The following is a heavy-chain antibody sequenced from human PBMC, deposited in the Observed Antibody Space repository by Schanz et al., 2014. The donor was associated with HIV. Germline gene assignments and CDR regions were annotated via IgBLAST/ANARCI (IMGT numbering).Heavy chain of an antibody. D-gene: IGHD4-17*01. CDR2: ISSSGSAI. Sequence: EVQLVESGGGLVQPGGSLRLSCAASGFTFSSYSMNWVRQTPGKGLVRQAPGKGLEWVSYISSSGSAIYYADSVKGRFTISRDNSKNTLHLQMSSLRTEDSAVYYCAKGDWAHKVTTGVDVWGQGTTVIVS. V-gene: IGHV3-48*01. CDR1: GFTFSSYS. J-gene: IGHJ6*02. CDR3: AKGDWAHKVTTGVDV.